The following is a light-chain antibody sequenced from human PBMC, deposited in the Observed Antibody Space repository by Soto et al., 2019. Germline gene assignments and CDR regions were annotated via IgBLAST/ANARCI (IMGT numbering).Light chain of an antibody. CDR3: QHYNYWPT. CDR1: QSFSSSY. V-gene: IGKV3-15*01. CDR2: AAS. J-gene: IGKJ5*01. Sequence: EIVMTQSPATLSVSPGERATLSCRASQSFSSSYLAWYQQKPGQAPRLLIYAASTRATGIPARFSGSESGTEFTLTISSLQSEDFAVYYCQHYNYWPTFGQGTRLEIK.